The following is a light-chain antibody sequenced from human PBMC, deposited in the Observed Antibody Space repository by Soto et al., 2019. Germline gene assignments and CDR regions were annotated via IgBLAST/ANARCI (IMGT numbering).Light chain of an antibody. CDR3: QQYGSSPLT. CDR2: AAS. CDR1: QSVSRDY. V-gene: IGKV3-20*01. J-gene: IGKJ4*01. Sequence: EIVLAQSPGTLSLSPGQRATLSCRASQSVSRDYVAWYQHRPGQAPRLLIYAASSRPSGIPDRFGGSGSGTDFTLTISRLEPEDFALYYCQQYGSSPLTFGGGIRVEIK.